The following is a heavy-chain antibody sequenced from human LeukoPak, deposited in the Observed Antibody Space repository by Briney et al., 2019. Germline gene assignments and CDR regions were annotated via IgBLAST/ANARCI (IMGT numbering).Heavy chain of an antibody. CDR3: AKWGDYDVLTGYYVSDY. V-gene: IGHV3-23*01. Sequence: GGSLRLSCAASGFTFSNYAMSWVRQAPGKGLEWVSAITGSGGNTHYADSVKGRFTISRDNSKNTVFLQMNSLRAEDTAAYYCAKWGDYDVLTGYYVSDYWGQGTLVTVSS. CDR2: ITGSGGNT. D-gene: IGHD3-9*01. J-gene: IGHJ4*02. CDR1: GFTFSNYA.